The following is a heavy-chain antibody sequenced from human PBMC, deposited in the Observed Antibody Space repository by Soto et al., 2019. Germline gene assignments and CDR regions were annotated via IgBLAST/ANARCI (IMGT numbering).Heavy chain of an antibody. J-gene: IGHJ4*02. CDR1: GYTFTNEY. CDR2: INASGGTR. V-gene: IGHV1-46*01. Sequence: QVQLVQSGAEVKKPGASVKVSCEASGYTFTNEYMHWVRQAPGQGLEWMGIINASGGTRSYAQKFQGRVNMTRDTSTSTVYMELSSLRSEDTAVYYCAREEGLLYFDYWGQGTLVTVSS. CDR3: AREEGLLYFDY. D-gene: IGHD2-21*02.